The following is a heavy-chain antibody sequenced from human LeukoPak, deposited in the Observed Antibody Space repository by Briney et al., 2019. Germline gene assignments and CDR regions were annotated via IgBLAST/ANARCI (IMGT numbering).Heavy chain of an antibody. V-gene: IGHV4-31*03. Sequence: SETLSLTCTVSGVSISSGGYYWSWIRQHPGKGLEWIGYIYYSGSTYYNPSLKSRVTISVDTSKNQFSLKLSSVTAADTAVYYCARNSMWFGEVYFDYWGQGTLVTVSS. CDR2: IYYSGST. J-gene: IGHJ4*02. D-gene: IGHD3-10*01. CDR3: ARNSMWFGEVYFDY. CDR1: GVSISSGGYY.